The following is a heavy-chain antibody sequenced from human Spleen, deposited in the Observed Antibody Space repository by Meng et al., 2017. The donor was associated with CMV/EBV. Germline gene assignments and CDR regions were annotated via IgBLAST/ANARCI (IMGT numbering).Heavy chain of an antibody. CDR1: FSGHY. J-gene: IGHJ4*02. CDR2: INPESGGK. Sequence: FSGHYRRWVRLVPGQGLEWMGWINPESGGKDLPQKLRGRVTMTRDMSINTVHMALSRLRSDDTAVYYCVRDTRVGLGRGYGRYFFDYWGQGTLVTVSS. V-gene: IGHV1-2*02. D-gene: IGHD6-25*01. CDR3: VRDTRVGLGRGYGRYFFDY.